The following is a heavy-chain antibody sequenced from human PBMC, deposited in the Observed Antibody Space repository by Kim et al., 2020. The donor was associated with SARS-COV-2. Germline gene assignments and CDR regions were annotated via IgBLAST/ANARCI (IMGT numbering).Heavy chain of an antibody. Sequence: ASVKVSCKASGYTFTGYYMHWVRQAPGQGLEWMGWINPNSGGTNYAQKFQGRVTMTRDTSISTAYMELSRLRSDDTAVYYCARDLLDIVVVPAAPLGMDVWGQGTTVTVSS. V-gene: IGHV1-2*02. CDR3: ARDLLDIVVVPAAPLGMDV. D-gene: IGHD2-2*03. CDR1: GYTFTGYY. J-gene: IGHJ6*02. CDR2: INPNSGGT.